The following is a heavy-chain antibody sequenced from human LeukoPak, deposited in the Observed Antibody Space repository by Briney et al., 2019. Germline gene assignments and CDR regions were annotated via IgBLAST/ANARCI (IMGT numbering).Heavy chain of an antibody. V-gene: IGHV1-8*01. D-gene: IGHD3-10*01. Sequence: ASVKVSCKTSGDTFTSYDMNWVRQATAQGLERMGWMNLNSGNTVYAQKFRGRVTMTGDTSTSTAYMELSSLRSEDTAVYYCARGGTLVQGVTILYGMDVWGQGTTVTVS. CDR1: GDTFTSYD. CDR2: MNLNSGNT. J-gene: IGHJ6*02. CDR3: ARGGTLVQGVTILYGMDV.